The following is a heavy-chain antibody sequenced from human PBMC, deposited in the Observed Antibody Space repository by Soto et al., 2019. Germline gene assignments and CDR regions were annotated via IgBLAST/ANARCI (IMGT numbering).Heavy chain of an antibody. J-gene: IGHJ4*02. V-gene: IGHV1-18*01. CDR1: GYTFTKYG. Sequence: GASVKVSCKASGYTFTKYGVSWVRQAPGQGLEWMGWIGGYKGNTNYAQKLQGRVTLTTDTSTSTAYMELRSLRSDDTAVYYCARGNRELAFDYWGQGTLVTVSS. CDR2: IGGYKGNT. CDR3: ARGNRELAFDY. D-gene: IGHD1-26*01.